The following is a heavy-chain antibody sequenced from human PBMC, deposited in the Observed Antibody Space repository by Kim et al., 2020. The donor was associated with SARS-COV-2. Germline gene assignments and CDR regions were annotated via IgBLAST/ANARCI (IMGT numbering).Heavy chain of an antibody. Sequence: SETLSLTCTVSGGSICSYYWSWIRQPPGKGLEWIGYIYYSGSTNYNPSLKSRVTISVDTSKNQFSLKLSSVTAADTAVYYCARQGSGWYTYWGQGTLVTVSS. V-gene: IGHV4-59*08. J-gene: IGHJ4*02. D-gene: IGHD6-19*01. CDR1: GGSICSYY. CDR2: IYYSGST. CDR3: ARQGSGWYTY.